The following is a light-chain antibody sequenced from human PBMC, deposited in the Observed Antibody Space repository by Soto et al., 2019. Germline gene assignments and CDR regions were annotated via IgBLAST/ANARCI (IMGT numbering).Light chain of an antibody. V-gene: IGKV3-11*02. CDR3: QQYVTSPSIT. CDR2: DAS. Sequence: EIVLTQSPATLSLSPGERATLSCRASQSVSSYLAWYQQKPGQAPRLLIYDASNRATGIPARFSGSGSERAFTLAISGLEPADFGVYYCQQYVTSPSITFGQGTRLEIK. CDR1: QSVSSY. J-gene: IGKJ5*01.